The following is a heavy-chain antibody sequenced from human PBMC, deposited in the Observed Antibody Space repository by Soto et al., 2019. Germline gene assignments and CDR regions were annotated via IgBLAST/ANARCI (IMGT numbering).Heavy chain of an antibody. V-gene: IGHV5-51*01. Sequence: GESLKISCRTSGYRFTSYCIAWVLQMPGKGLEWMGIIFPSDSDTRYSPSFQGQVTISADRSTSTVFLQWASLKASDTAVYFCARKDKSGYFNWFDPWGQGTLVTV. D-gene: IGHD3-22*01. CDR1: GYRFTSYC. CDR3: ARKDKSGYFNWFDP. J-gene: IGHJ5*02. CDR2: IFPSDSDT.